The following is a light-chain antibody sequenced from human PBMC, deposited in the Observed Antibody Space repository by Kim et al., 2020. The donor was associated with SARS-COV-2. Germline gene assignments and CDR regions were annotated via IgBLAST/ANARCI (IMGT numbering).Light chain of an antibody. Sequence: QSALTQPASVSGSPGQSITISCTGTNSDIGGYDYVSWYQQHLGKAPKLMVYDVSKRPSGVSNRFSGSKSGNTASLTISGLQAEDEADYYCSSYTSSTTVIFGGGTQLTVL. CDR1: NSDIGGYDY. CDR3: SSYTSSTTVI. CDR2: DVS. V-gene: IGLV2-14*03. J-gene: IGLJ2*01.